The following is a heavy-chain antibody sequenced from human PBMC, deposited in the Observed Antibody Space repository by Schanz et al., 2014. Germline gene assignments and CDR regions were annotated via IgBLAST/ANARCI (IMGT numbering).Heavy chain of an antibody. J-gene: IGHJ6*02. CDR1: GFTFRNYK. CDR2: ISSTSTYI. V-gene: IGHV3-21*01. D-gene: IGHD6-6*01. CDR3: VREGSSSPDCCYYNGMDV. Sequence: EVQLVESGGGLISPGGSLRLSCVASGFTFRNYKMIWVRQAPGKGLEWVSSISSTSTYINYADSVKGRFTISRDNAKNSLHLQMNSLRAEDTAVYYCVREGSSSPDCCYYNGMDVWGHGTTVTFSS.